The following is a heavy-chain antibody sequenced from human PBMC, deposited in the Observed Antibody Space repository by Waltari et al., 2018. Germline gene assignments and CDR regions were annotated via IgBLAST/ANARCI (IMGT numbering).Heavy chain of an antibody. D-gene: IGHD5-12*01. CDR2: IIPILGIA. J-gene: IGHJ5*02. CDR1: GGTFSSYT. Sequence: QVQLVQSGAEVKKPGSSVKVSCKASGGTFSSYTISWVRQAPGQGLEWMGRIIPILGIANYAQKFQGRVTITADKSTSTAYMELSSLRSEDTAVYYCAREGRWLQLTVLDDWFDPWGQGTLVTVSS. V-gene: IGHV1-69*08. CDR3: AREGRWLQLTVLDDWFDP.